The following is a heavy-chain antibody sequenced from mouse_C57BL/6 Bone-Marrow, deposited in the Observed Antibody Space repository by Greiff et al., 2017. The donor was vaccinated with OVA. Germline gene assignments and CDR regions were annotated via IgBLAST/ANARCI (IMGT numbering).Heavy chain of an antibody. Sequence: QVQLQQPGAELVMPGASVKLSCKASGYTFTSYWMHWVKQRPGQGLEWIGKIDPSDSYTNYNQKFKGKSTLTVDKSSSTAYMQLSSLTSEDSAVYYCARLAYCGSDYFDYWGQGTTLTVSS. CDR3: ARLAYCGSDYFDY. CDR2: IDPSDSYT. J-gene: IGHJ2*01. V-gene: IGHV1-69*01. D-gene: IGHD1-1*01. CDR1: GYTFTSYW.